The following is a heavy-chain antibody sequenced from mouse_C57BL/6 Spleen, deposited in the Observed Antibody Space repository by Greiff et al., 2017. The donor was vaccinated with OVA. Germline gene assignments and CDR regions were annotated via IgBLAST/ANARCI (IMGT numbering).Heavy chain of an antibody. J-gene: IGHJ2*01. CDR3: ANSYFDY. Sequence: QQPGAELVRPGSSVKLSFQASGYTFTSYWMDWVKQRPGQGLEWIGNIYPSDSETHYNQKFKDKATLTVDKSSSTAYMQLSSLTSEDSAVYYCANSYFDYWGQGTTLTVSS. CDR2: IYPSDSET. V-gene: IGHV1-61*01. CDR1: GYTFTSYW.